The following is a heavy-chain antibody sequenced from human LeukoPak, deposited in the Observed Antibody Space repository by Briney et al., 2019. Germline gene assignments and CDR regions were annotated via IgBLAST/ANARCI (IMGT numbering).Heavy chain of an antibody. CDR1: GVSFSGYY. D-gene: IGHD6-19*01. CDR3: ARVVGGWLGRVNWFDP. Sequence: SETLSLTCAVYGVSFSGYYWSWIRQPPGKGLEWIGEINHSGSTNYNPSLKSRVTISVDTSKNQFSLKLSSVTAADTAVYYCARVVGGWLGRVNWFDPWGQGTLVTVSS. J-gene: IGHJ5*02. CDR2: INHSGST. V-gene: IGHV4-34*01.